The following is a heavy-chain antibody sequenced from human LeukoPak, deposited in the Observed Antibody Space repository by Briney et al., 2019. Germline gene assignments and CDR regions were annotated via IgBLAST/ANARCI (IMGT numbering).Heavy chain of an antibody. Sequence: PGGCLRLSCAVSGLSFSSYWMSWVRQAPGKGREWVANIKQDGSEKYYVDPVKGRFTISRDNAKNSLYLQMDSLSAEDTAVDYCAKSSSTYSYGWGYFDYWGQGTLVTVSS. D-gene: IGHD5-18*01. J-gene: IGHJ4*02. CDR3: AKSSSTYSYGWGYFDY. CDR2: IKQDGSEK. V-gene: IGHV3-7*03. CDR1: GLSFSSYW.